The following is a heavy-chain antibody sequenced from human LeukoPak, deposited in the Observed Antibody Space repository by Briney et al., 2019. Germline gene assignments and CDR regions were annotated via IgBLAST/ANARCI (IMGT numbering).Heavy chain of an antibody. V-gene: IGHV3-21*01. CDR1: GSTFSSYS. D-gene: IGHD3-10*01. J-gene: IGHJ6*03. Sequence: GGSLRLSCAASGSTFSSYSMNWVRQAPGKGLEWVSSISSRSSFIYYADSVKGRFTISRDNAKNSLYLQMNSLRAEDTAVYYCARVSYGSGSYLSYYYYYYMDVWGKGTTVTVSS. CDR3: ARVSYGSGSYLSYYYYYYMDV. CDR2: ISSRSSFI.